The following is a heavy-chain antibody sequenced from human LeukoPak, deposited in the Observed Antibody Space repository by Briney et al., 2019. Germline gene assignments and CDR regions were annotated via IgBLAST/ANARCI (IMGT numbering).Heavy chain of an antibody. J-gene: IGHJ4*02. CDR2: IYYTGST. D-gene: IGHD6-6*01. CDR1: GGSISSLY. V-gene: IGHV4-59*08. CDR3: ARHRAYSSSSSFDY. Sequence: PSQTLSLTCPVSGGSISSLYWSWIRQPPGKGLEWIGYIYYTGSTNYNPSLKSRVTMFVDMSKNQFSLRLSSVTAADTAVYYCARHRAYSSSSSFDYWGQGTLVTVSS.